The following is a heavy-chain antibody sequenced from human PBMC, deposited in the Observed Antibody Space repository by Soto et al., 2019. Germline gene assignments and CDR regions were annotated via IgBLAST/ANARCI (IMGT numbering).Heavy chain of an antibody. J-gene: IGHJ6*02. CDR1: GFTVSSNY. CDR2: IYSGGST. D-gene: IGHD3-10*01. Sequence: GGSLRLSCAASGFTVSSNYMSWVRQAPGKGLEWVSVIYSGGSTYYADSVKGRFTISRDNSKNTLYLQMNSLRAEDTAVYYCARAQLGFGAPDYGMDVWGQGTTVTFSS. CDR3: ARAQLGFGAPDYGMDV. V-gene: IGHV3-53*01.